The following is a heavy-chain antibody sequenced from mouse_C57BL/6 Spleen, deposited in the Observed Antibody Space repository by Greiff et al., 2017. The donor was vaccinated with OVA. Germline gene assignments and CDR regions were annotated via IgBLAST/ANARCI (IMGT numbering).Heavy chain of an antibody. CDR2: IWRGGST. V-gene: IGHV2-5*01. Sequence: QVHVKQSGPGLVQPSQSLSITCTVSGFSLTSYGVHWVRQSPGKGLEWLGVIWRGGSTDYNAAFMSRLSITKDNSKSQVFFKMNSLQADDTAIYYCAKNGAGSQYWYFDVWGTGTTVTVSS. D-gene: IGHD1-1*01. CDR1: GFSLTSYG. J-gene: IGHJ1*03. CDR3: AKNGAGSQYWYFDV.